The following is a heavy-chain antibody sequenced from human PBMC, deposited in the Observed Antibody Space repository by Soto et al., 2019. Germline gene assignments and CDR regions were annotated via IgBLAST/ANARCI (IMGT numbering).Heavy chain of an antibody. CDR1: GFTFSSYA. CDR2: ISGSGGST. D-gene: IGHD2-15*01. J-gene: IGHJ5*02. Sequence: GSLRLSCAASGFTFSSYAMSWVRQAPGKGLEWVSAISGSGGSTYYADSVKGRFTISRDNSKNTLYLQMNSLRAEDTAVYYCAKDPGGYCSGGSCTFGWFDPWGQGTLVTVSS. CDR3: AKDPGGYCSGGSCTFGWFDP. V-gene: IGHV3-23*01.